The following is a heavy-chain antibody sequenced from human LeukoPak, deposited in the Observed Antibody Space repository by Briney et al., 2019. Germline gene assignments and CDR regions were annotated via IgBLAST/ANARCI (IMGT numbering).Heavy chain of an antibody. V-gene: IGHV3-9*01. D-gene: IGHD4-17*01. CDR1: GFTFDDYA. CDR3: AKDRGTTVTTSGYFQH. CDR2: ISWNSGSI. Sequence: GGSLRLSCVASGFTFDDYAMHWVRQAPGKGLEWVSGISWNSGSIGYADSVKGRFTISRDNAKNSLYLQMNSLRAEDTALYYCAKDRGTTVTTSGYFQHWGQGTLVTVSS. J-gene: IGHJ1*01.